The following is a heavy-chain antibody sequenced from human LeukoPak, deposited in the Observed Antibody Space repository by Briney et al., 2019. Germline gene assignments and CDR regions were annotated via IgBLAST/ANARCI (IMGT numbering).Heavy chain of an antibody. CDR3: ARETPYSNSWTDFEY. Sequence: GGSLRLSCAASGFTFSSYAMSWVRQAPGKGLEWVSAISGSGGSTYYADSVKGRFTISRDNSKNTLYLQMNSLKVEDTAVYYCARETPYSNSWTDFEYWGQGTLVTVSS. CDR2: ISGSGGST. CDR1: GFTFSSYA. J-gene: IGHJ4*02. D-gene: IGHD6-13*01. V-gene: IGHV3-23*01.